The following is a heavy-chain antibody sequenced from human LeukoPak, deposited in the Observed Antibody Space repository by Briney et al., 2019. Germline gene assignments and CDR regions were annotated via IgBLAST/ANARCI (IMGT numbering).Heavy chain of an antibody. J-gene: IGHJ4*02. D-gene: IGHD2-21*01. Sequence: SETLTLTCTVSDDSISTNSYYWSWIRQPPGKGLECIGTLHFSGTPYYSPSLNSRISISVDTSKKQFSLKLRSITAAYTAVYYCTRGGDPYKVGNFWGQGTLVTVSS. CDR1: DDSISTNSYY. CDR2: LHFSGTP. CDR3: TRGGDPYKVGNF. V-gene: IGHV4-39*01.